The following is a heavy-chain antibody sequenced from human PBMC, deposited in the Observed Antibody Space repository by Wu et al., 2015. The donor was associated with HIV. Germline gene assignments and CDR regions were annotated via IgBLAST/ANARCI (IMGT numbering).Heavy chain of an antibody. CDR3: ARSVTRQQLAPGP. CDR2: INPNTGTT. V-gene: IGHV1-46*01. J-gene: IGHJ5*02. Sequence: QVQLEQSGAEVKKPGASVKVSCKASGYTFTNYYMHWVRQAPGEGLEWMGIINPNTGTTSYAQMFQGRVFMTRDTSMSTAYMELTRLKSDDTAVYYCARSVTRQQLAPGPWGQGTLVTVSS. D-gene: IGHD6-13*01. CDR1: GYTFTNYY.